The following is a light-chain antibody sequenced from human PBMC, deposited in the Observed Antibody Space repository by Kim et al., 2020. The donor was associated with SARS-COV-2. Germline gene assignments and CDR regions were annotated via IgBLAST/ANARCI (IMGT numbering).Light chain of an antibody. J-gene: IGKJ2*01. V-gene: IGKV1-39*01. CDR1: QSINSY. CDR3: QQSYSTPRT. Sequence: DIQMTQSPSSLSASIRDRVTITCRASQSINSYLNWYQQKPGKAPKLLIYAASSLQSGVPSRFSGSGSGTDFTLTINSLQPEDFATYYCQQSYSTPRTFGQGTKLEI. CDR2: AAS.